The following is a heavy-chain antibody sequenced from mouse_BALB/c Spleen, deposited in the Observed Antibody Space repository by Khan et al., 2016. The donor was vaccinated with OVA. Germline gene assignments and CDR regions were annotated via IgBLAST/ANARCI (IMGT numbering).Heavy chain of an antibody. J-gene: IGHJ3*01. D-gene: IGHD1-1*01. CDR3: ARGDYCGSSSFAY. V-gene: IGHV1S34*01. Sequence: LVKTGASVKISCKASGYSFTGYYMHWVKQSHGKSLEWIGYISCYNGSTTYNQKFKGKATFTVDTSSSTVYMQFNSLTSEDSAVYDCARGDYCGSSSFAYWGQGTLVTVSA. CDR2: ISCYNGST. CDR1: GYSFTGYY.